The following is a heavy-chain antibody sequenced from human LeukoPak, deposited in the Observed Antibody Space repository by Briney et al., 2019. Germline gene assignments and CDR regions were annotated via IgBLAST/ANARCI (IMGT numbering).Heavy chain of an antibody. V-gene: IGHV3-9*01. J-gene: IGHJ4*02. CDR3: ARDFVGFDY. CDR2: ISWNSGSI. Sequence: PGGSLRLSCAASGFTFDDYAMHWVRQAPGKGLEWVSGISWNSGSIGYADSVKGRFTISRDNAKNTLYLQMNSLRAEDTAVYYCARDFVGFDYWGQGTLVTVSS. CDR1: GFTFDDYA.